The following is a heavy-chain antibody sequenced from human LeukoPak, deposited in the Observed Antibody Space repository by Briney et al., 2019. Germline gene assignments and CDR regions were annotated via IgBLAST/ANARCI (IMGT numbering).Heavy chain of an antibody. D-gene: IGHD3-22*01. V-gene: IGHV3-23*01. Sequence: PGGSLRLSCAASGFTFSSYGMSWVRQAPGKGLEWVSAISGSGGSTYYAGSVKGRFTISRDNSRNTLYLQMNSLRAEDTAVYYCAKDTRGYYYDSSGYRPYFFDYWGQGTLVTVSS. CDR2: ISGSGGST. CDR3: AKDTRGYYYDSSGYRPYFFDY. J-gene: IGHJ4*02. CDR1: GFTFSSYG.